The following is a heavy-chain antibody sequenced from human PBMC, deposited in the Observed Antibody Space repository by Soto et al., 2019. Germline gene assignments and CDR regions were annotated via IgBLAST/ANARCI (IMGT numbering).Heavy chain of an antibody. CDR2: IDPSDSYT. CDR3: ARPGTNGDIHY. D-gene: IGHD2-15*01. V-gene: IGHV5-10-1*01. CDR1: GYSFTIYW. J-gene: IGHJ4*02. Sequence: GESLKISCKGSGYSFTIYWIIWVLQMPGKGLEWMGRIDPSDSYTNYSPSFQGHVTISADKSISTAYLQWSSLKASDTAMYYCARPGTNGDIHYWGQGTLVTVSS.